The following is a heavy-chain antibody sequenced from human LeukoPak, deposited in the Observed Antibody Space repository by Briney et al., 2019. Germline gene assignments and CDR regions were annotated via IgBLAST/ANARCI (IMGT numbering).Heavy chain of an antibody. V-gene: IGHV3-23*01. J-gene: IGHJ5*02. CDR3: ARRGKAARPGQLGINWFDP. CDR1: GFTFSSYA. Sequence: GGSLRLSCSASGFTFSSYAMSWVRQAPGEGLEWVSAISGSGGSTYYADSVKGRFTISRDNSKNTLYLQMNSLRAEDTAVYYCARRGKAARPGQLGINWFDPWGQGTLVTVSS. D-gene: IGHD6-6*01. CDR2: ISGSGGST.